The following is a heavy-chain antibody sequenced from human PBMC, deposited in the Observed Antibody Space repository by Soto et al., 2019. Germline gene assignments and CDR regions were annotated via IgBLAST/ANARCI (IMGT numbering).Heavy chain of an antibody. CDR1: GGSFSGYY. D-gene: IGHD2-15*01. CDR3: ATSGAYCSGGSCYELTDY. J-gene: IGHJ4*02. CDR2: INHSGST. Sequence: SETLSLTCAVYGGSFSGYYWSWIRQPPGKGLEWIGEINHSGSTNYNPSLKSRVTISVDTSKNQFSLKLSSVTAADTAVYYCATSGAYCSGGSCYELTDYWGQGTLVTVSS. V-gene: IGHV4-34*01.